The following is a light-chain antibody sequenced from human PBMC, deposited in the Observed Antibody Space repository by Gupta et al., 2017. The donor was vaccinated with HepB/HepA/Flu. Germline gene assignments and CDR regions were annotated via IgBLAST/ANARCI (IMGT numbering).Light chain of an antibody. CDR3: QQYNNWYT. J-gene: IGKJ2*01. V-gene: IGKV3-15*01. Sequence: EIVMTQSPATLSVSPAERATLSCRASQSVSSNLAWYQQKPGQAPRLLIYGASTRATGIPARFSGSGCGTEFTLTISSLQSEDFAVYYCQQYNNWYTFGQGTKLEIK. CDR2: GAS. CDR1: QSVSSN.